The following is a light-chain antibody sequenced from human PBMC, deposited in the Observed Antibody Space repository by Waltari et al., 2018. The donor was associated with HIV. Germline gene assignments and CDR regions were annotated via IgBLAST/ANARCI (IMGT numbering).Light chain of an antibody. CDR1: QNIKQW. Sequence: DTQMTQSPSTLSPAVGDPLTITSRASQNIKQWLAWYRQKVGQAPKLLVYQASILLTGVPARISGTGSGTEFSLTITSLQPDDVATYYCQQYNSYPWTFGQGTKVDIK. V-gene: IGKV1-5*03. J-gene: IGKJ1*01. CDR3: QQYNSYPWT. CDR2: QAS.